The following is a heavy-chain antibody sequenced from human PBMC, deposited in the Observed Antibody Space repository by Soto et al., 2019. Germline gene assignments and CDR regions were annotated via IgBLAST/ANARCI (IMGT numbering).Heavy chain of an antibody. V-gene: IGHV4-59*01. Sequence: PSEALSVTCTVSGGSISRYYWSWIRQPPGKGLEWIGYIYYSGSTNYNPSLKSRVTISVDTSKNQFSLKLSSVTAADTAVYYCATGKYSYYYYGMDVWGQGTTVT. J-gene: IGHJ6*02. CDR3: ATGKYSYYYYGMDV. CDR2: IYYSGST. D-gene: IGHD1-1*01. CDR1: GGSISRYY.